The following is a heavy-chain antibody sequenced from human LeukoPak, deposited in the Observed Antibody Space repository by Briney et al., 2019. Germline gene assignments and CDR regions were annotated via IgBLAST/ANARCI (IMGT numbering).Heavy chain of an antibody. Sequence: QAGGSLRLSCAASGFTFSSYAMSWVRQAPGKGLEWASAISGSGGSTYYADSVKGRFTISRDNSKNTLYLQMNSLRAEDTAVYYCATHYGVAANYFDYWGQGTLVTVSS. CDR2: ISGSGGST. V-gene: IGHV3-23*01. CDR3: ATHYGVAANYFDY. CDR1: GFTFSSYA. D-gene: IGHD6-13*01. J-gene: IGHJ4*02.